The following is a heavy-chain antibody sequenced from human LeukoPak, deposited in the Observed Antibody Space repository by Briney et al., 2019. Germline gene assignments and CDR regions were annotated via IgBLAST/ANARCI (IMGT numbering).Heavy chain of an antibody. J-gene: IGHJ5*02. D-gene: IGHD3-16*01. CDR1: GGSIYSTNW. Sequence: PSETLSLTCDVSGGSIYSTNWWNWVRPPPGKGLEWIGEIHHDGRINYNPSLKSRVTLSVDKSKNQFSLRLNSVTAADTAMYYCARHYGPWGQGTLVTVSS. CDR3: ARHYGP. V-gene: IGHV4/OR15-8*01. CDR2: IHHDGRI.